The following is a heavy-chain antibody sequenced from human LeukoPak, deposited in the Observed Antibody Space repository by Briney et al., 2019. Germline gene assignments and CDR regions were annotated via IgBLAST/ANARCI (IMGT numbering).Heavy chain of an antibody. CDR2: ISSSSYI. CDR1: GFIFSSYV. J-gene: IGHJ3*01. CDR3: ARATNLLVRGYDAFDF. D-gene: IGHD3-10*01. Sequence: PGGSLRLSCAASGFIFSSYVMNWVRQAPGKGLEWVSSISSSSYIHYADSVKGRFTISRDNAKKSLYLQMNSLRAEDTAMYYCARATNLLVRGYDAFDFWGQGTMVTVSS. V-gene: IGHV3-21*01.